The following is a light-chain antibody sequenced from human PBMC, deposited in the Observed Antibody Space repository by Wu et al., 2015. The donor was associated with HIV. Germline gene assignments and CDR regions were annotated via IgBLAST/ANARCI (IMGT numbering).Light chain of an antibody. V-gene: IGKV3-20*01. Sequence: EVMLTQSPGTLSLSPGETATLSCRASQSVSSSFLAWYQQKPGQAPRLLIYGASSRATGIPDRFSGSGSGTDFTLTINRLEPEDFAVYYCQHYGDSPPYTFGQGTKLEIK. CDR1: QSVSSSF. CDR3: QHYGDSPPYT. J-gene: IGKJ2*01. CDR2: GAS.